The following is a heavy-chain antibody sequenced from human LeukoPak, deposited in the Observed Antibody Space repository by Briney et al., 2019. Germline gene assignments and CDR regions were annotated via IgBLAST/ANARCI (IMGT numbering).Heavy chain of an antibody. J-gene: IGHJ4*02. D-gene: IGHD2-21*02. CDR2: IRSKAYGGTT. Sequence: GGSLRLSCTASGFTFGDYAMSWFRQAPGKGLEWVGFIRSKAYGGTTEYAASVKGRFTISRDDSKSIAYLQMNSLKTEDTAVYYCTREGQTYCGGDCYPPIPDYWGQGTLVTISS. V-gene: IGHV3-49*03. CDR3: TREGQTYCGGDCYPPIPDY. CDR1: GFTFGDYA.